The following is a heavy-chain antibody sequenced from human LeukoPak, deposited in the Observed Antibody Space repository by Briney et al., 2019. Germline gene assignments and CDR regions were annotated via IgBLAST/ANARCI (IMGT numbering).Heavy chain of an antibody. CDR2: INHSGST. CDR1: GGSSSGYY. J-gene: IGHJ4*02. D-gene: IGHD6-13*01. CDR3: ARGYSSSWYGY. Sequence: SETLSLTCAVYGGSSSGYYWSWIRQPPGKGLEWIGEINHSGSTNYNPSLKSRVTISVDTSKNQFSLKLSSVTAADTAVYYCARGYSSSWYGYWGQGTLVTVSS. V-gene: IGHV4-34*01.